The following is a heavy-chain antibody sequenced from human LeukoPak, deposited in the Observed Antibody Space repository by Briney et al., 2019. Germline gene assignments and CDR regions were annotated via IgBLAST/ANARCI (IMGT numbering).Heavy chain of an antibody. D-gene: IGHD2-15*01. J-gene: IGHJ6*03. Sequence: SVKVSCKASGGAFSSYAISWVRQAPGQGLEWMGGIIPIFGTANYAQKFQGRVTITADESTSTAYMELSSLRSEDTAVYYCARGSGQVAVGLYYYYYMDVWGKGTTVTVSS. CDR2: IIPIFGTA. V-gene: IGHV1-69*01. CDR1: GGAFSSYA. CDR3: ARGSGQVAVGLYYYYYMDV.